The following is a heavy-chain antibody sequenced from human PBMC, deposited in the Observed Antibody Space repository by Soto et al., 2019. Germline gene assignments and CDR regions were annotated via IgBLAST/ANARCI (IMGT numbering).Heavy chain of an antibody. D-gene: IGHD3-22*01. CDR2: ISYDGSNK. CDR1: GFTFSSYG. CDR3: ANVPGYYDSSGSGAFDI. Sequence: GGSLRLSCAAYGFTFSSYGMHWVRQAPGKGLEWVAVISYDGSNKYYADSVKGRFTISRDNSKNTLYLQMNSLRAEDTAVYYCANVPGYYDSSGSGAFDIWGQGTMVTVSS. V-gene: IGHV3-30*18. J-gene: IGHJ3*02.